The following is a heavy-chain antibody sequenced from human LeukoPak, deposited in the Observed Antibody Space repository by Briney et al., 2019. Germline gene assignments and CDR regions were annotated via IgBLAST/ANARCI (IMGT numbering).Heavy chain of an antibody. CDR3: ARSPPRFGGLQT. Sequence: SETLSLTCSVSDGFISSYYWTWIRQPPGKGLEYIGYIYYGGNTNSNPSLKSRVTISLDSSKRQLSLKLTSATSADMAVYYCARSPPRFGGLQTWGQGTLVTVSS. D-gene: IGHD3/OR15-3a*01. V-gene: IGHV4-59*01. J-gene: IGHJ4*02. CDR2: IYYGGNT. CDR1: DGFISSYY.